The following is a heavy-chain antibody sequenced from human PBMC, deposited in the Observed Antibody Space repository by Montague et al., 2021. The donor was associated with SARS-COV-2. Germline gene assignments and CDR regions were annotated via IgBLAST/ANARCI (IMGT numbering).Heavy chain of an antibody. CDR2: HHTSASN. D-gene: IGHD1-14*01. J-gene: IGHJ4*02. CDR1: GDSVSSDIYN. V-gene: IGHV4-61*02. CDR3: ARVGGNHYRYFDY. Sequence: TLSLTCTVYGDSVSSDIYNWSCIRQPAGQGLEWIGRHHTSASNNYNPYLRSRVTISVDTTKNQFSLRLSTVTAADTAVYYCARVGGNHYRYFDYWGQGTLVTVSS.